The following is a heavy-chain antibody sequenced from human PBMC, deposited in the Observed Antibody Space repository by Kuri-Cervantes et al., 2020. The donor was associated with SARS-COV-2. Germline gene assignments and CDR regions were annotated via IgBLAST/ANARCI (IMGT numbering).Heavy chain of an antibody. CDR2: ISGSGGGT. V-gene: IGHV3-23*01. CDR1: GFTFSSYA. CDR3: AKAHYDFWGGYYRGGYYFDY. D-gene: IGHD3-3*01. Sequence: GGSLRLSCAASGFTFSSYAMSWVRQAPGKGLEWVSAISGSGGGTCYADSVKGRFTISRDNSKNTLYLQMNSLRAEDTAVYYCAKAHYDFWGGYYRGGYYFDYWGQGTLVTVSS. J-gene: IGHJ4*02.